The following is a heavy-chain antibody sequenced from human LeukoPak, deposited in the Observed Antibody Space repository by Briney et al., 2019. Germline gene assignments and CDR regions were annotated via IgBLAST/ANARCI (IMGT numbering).Heavy chain of an antibody. J-gene: IGHJ5*02. V-gene: IGHV3-30*02. CDR3: AKDASAHGWFDP. CDR2: IQNDGTKK. CDR1: GFSFSRYG. Sequence: GGSLRLSCAASGFSFSRYGMNWVRQAPGKGLEWASFIQNDGTKKCYADFVKGRFTISRENSVNPLYLQMDSLRPEDTAVYYCAKDASAHGWFDPWGQGTLVTVSS.